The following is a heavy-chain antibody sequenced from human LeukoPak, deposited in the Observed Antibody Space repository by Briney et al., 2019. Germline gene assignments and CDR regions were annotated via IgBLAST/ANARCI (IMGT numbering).Heavy chain of an antibody. D-gene: IGHD2-21*01. Sequence: GGSLRLSCAASGFTVVTNYINWVHQPPGKGLEWVSVIYSGGSKYYADSVKGRFTTSRDNSKNTVYLQMNSLRAEDTAVYYCARSRGIPDAFDMWGLGTMVTVSS. CDR1: GFTVVTNY. J-gene: IGHJ3*02. CDR3: ARSRGIPDAFDM. CDR2: IYSGGSK. V-gene: IGHV3-53*01.